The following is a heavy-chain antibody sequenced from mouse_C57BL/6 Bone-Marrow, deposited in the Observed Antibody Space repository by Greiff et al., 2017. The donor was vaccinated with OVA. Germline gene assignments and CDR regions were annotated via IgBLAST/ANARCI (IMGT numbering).Heavy chain of an antibody. D-gene: IGHD2-1*01. V-gene: IGHV1-53*01. CDR2: INPSNGGT. CDR3: ARGGALYYRFAY. Sequence: VQLQQSGTELVKPGASVKLSCKASGYTFTSYWMHWVKQRPGQGLEWIGNINPSNGGTNYNEKFNSKATLTVDKSSSTAYMQLSSLTSEDSAVYYCARGGALYYRFAYWGQGTLVTVSA. CDR1: GYTFTSYW. J-gene: IGHJ3*01.